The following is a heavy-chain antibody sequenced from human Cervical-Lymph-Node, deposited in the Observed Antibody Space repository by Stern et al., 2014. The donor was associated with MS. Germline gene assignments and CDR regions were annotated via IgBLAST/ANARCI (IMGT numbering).Heavy chain of an antibody. V-gene: IGHV3-7*01. CDR1: GFIFSNSW. J-gene: IGHJ4*02. CDR2: TKYDGSEK. CDR3: AREGYCDY. Sequence: EAQLVESGGGLVQPGGSLRLSCAASGFIFSNSWMSWVRQAPGKGLEWVANTKYDGSEKNYVDSVKGRFTISRDNAKNTLYLQMNSLRAEDTAMYYCAREGYCDYWGQGTLVTVSS. D-gene: IGHD2-15*01.